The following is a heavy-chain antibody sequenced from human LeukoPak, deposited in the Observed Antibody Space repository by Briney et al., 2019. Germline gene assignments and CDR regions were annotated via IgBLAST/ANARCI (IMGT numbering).Heavy chain of an antibody. D-gene: IGHD6-13*01. CDR2: INHSGST. CDR1: GGSFSGYY. CDR3: ARGSLYSSSWGTNWFDP. J-gene: IGHJ5*02. Sequence: SETLSLTCAVYGGSFSGYYWSWIRQPPGKGLEWIGEINHSGSTNYNPSLKSRVTISVDTSKNRFSLKLSSVTAADTAVYYCARGSLYSSSWGTNWFDPWGQGTLVTVSS. V-gene: IGHV4-34*01.